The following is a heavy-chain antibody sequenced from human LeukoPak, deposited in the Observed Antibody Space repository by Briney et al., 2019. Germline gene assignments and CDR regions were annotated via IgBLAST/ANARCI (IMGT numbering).Heavy chain of an antibody. CDR1: GFTFSNYG. CDR3: ARAGSGRSPDWFDP. CDR2: IRSDGINK. V-gene: IGHV3-30*02. J-gene: IGHJ5*02. D-gene: IGHD1-26*01. Sequence: PGGSLRLSCAASGFTFSNYGMHWVRQAPGKGLEWVAFIRSDGINKYHADSVKGRFTISRDNAKNSLYLQMNSLRAEDTAVYYCARAGSGRSPDWFDPWGRGTLVTVSS.